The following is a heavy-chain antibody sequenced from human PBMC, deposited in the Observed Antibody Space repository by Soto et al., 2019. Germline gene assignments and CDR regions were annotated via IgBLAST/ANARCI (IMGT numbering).Heavy chain of an antibody. CDR3: ARPFGDYGDYAWSLRY. V-gene: IGHV1-18*01. D-gene: IGHD4-17*01. CDR2: ISAYNGNT. CDR1: GYTFSGYA. Sequence: QVQLVQSGAEVKKPGASVKVSCKASGYTFSGYAMGWVRQAPGQGLEWKGWISAYNGNTDYAQKVQGRVTMTTDTSTSTAYMALRSLTSDVTAVYYCARPFGDYGDYAWSLRYWGQGTLVTVSS. J-gene: IGHJ4*02.